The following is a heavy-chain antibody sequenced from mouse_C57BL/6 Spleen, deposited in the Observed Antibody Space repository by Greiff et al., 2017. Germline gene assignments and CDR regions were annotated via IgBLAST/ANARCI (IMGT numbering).Heavy chain of an antibody. J-gene: IGHJ1*03. V-gene: IGHV5-4*01. CDR3: ARDLDYYGSSYLGYFDV. CDR2: ISDGGSYT. CDR1: GFTFSSYA. D-gene: IGHD1-1*01. Sequence: EVKLMESGGGLVKPGGSLKLSCAASGFTFSSYAMSWVRQTPEKRLEWVATISDGGSYTYYPDNVKGRFTISRDNAKNNLYLQMSHLKSEDTAMYYCARDLDYYGSSYLGYFDVWGTGTTVTVSS.